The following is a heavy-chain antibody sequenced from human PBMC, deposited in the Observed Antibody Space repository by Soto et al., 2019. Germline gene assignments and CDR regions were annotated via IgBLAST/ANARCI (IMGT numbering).Heavy chain of an antibody. D-gene: IGHD6-19*01. J-gene: IGHJ6*02. Sequence: QVQLVQSGAEVKKPGSSVKVSCKASGGTFSSYAISWVRQAPGQGLEWMGGIIPIFGTANYAQKFQGRVTITADESTNTAYMELSSLRSEDTAVYYCAREPGIAVAGRSYGMDVWGQGTTVTVSS. CDR1: GGTFSSYA. CDR2: IIPIFGTA. V-gene: IGHV1-69*01. CDR3: AREPGIAVAGRSYGMDV.